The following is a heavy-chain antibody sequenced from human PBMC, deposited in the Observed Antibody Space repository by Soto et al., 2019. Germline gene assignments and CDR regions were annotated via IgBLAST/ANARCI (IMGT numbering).Heavy chain of an antibody. D-gene: IGHD3-16*02. Sequence: QVQLQESGPGLVKPSQTLSLTCTVSGGSISSGGYYWSWIRQHPGKGLEWIGYIYYSGSTYYNPSLKSRVTISVDTSKNLFSLKLRSVTAADTAVYYCASNPVWGSYRSFWDAFDIWGQGTMVTVSS. V-gene: IGHV4-31*03. CDR3: ASNPVWGSYRSFWDAFDI. J-gene: IGHJ3*02. CDR1: GGSISSGGYY. CDR2: IYYSGST.